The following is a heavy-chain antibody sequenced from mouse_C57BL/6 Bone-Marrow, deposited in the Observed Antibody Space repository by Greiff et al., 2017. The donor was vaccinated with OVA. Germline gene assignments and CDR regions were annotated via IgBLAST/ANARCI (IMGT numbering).Heavy chain of an antibody. J-gene: IGHJ3*01. CDR1: GFNIKDDY. D-gene: IGHD1-1*01. CDR2: IDPENGDT. CDR3: TTVIYYYGSPWFAY. Sequence: VHVKQSGAELVRPGASVKLSCTASGFNIKDDYMHWVKQRPEQGLEWIGWIDPENGDTEYASKFQGKATITADTSSNTAYLQLSSLTSEDTAVYYCTTVIYYYGSPWFAYWGQGTLVTVSA. V-gene: IGHV14-4*01.